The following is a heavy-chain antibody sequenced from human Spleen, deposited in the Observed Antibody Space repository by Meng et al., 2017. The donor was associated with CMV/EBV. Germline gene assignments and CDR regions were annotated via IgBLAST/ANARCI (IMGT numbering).Heavy chain of an antibody. CDR2: IYYSGNT. CDR1: GGSISSADYY. Sequence: SETLSLTCTVSGGSISSADYYWSWIRQPPGKGLEWIGYIYYSGNTYYNPSLKSRVTMSLDTSKNQFSLNLSSVTAADTAVYYCARVQSYGSTGHYHLGAIDYWGPGTLVTVSS. D-gene: IGHD3-22*01. J-gene: IGHJ4*01. V-gene: IGHV4-30-4*08. CDR3: ARVQSYGSTGHYHLGAIDY.